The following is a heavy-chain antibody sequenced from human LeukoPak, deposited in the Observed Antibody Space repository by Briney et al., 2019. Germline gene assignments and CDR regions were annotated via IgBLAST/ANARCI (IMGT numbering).Heavy chain of an antibody. V-gene: IGHV3-30*04. CDR1: GFTFSSYA. CDR3: ARGRYGDYDWFDP. Sequence: PGGSLRLSCAASGFTFSSYAMHWVRQAPGKALEWVAVISYDGSNKYYADSVKGRFTISRDNSKNTLYLQMNSLRAEDTAVYYCARGRYGDYDWFDPWGQGTLVTVSS. CDR2: ISYDGSNK. J-gene: IGHJ5*02. D-gene: IGHD4-17*01.